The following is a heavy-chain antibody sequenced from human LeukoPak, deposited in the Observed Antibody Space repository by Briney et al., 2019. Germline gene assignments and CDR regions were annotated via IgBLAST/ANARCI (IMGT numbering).Heavy chain of an antibody. CDR3: ARASDCSGGSCPISY. CDR2: IIPIFGTA. D-gene: IGHD2-15*01. V-gene: IGHV1-69*05. Sequence: GASVKVSCKASGGTFSSYAISWVRQAPGQGLEWMRRIIPIFGTANYAQKFQGRVTITTDESTSTAYMELSSLRSEDTAVYYCARASDCSGGSCPISYWGQGTLVTVSS. CDR1: GGTFSSYA. J-gene: IGHJ4*02.